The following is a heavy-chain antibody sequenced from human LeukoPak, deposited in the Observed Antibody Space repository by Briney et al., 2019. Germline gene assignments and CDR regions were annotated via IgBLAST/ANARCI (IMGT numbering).Heavy chain of an antibody. CDR2: IIPIFGTA. V-gene: IGHV1-69*13. D-gene: IGHD3-16*02. CDR1: GYTFTDYY. Sequence: SVKVSCRASGYTFTDYYMHWVRQAPGQGLEWMGGIIPIFGTANYAQKFQGRVTITADESTSTAYMELSSLRSEDTAVYYCARAYYDYVWGSYRHSWFDPWGQGTLVTVSS. J-gene: IGHJ5*02. CDR3: ARAYYDYVWGSYRHSWFDP.